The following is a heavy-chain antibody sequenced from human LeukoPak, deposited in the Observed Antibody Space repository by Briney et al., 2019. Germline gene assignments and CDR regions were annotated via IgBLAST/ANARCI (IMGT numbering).Heavy chain of an antibody. CDR1: GFTFSSYW. V-gene: IGHV3-74*01. CDR3: ARAVYYSNYLGY. CDR2: INSDGSST. J-gene: IGHJ4*01. Sequence: GGSLRLSCAASGFTFSSYWMHWVRQAPGKGLVWVSRINSDGSSTNYADSVKGRFTISRDNAKNTLYLQMNSLRAEDTARYYCARAVYYSNYLGYWGQGTLVTVSS. D-gene: IGHD3-10*01.